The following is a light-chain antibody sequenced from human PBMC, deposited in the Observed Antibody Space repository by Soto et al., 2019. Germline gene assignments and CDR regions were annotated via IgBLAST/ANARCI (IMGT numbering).Light chain of an antibody. CDR3: EQYDRTSST. CDR1: QSVSTNF. Sequence: EIVLTQSPGTLSLSPGEGATLSCRASQSVSTNFFSWYQQKPGQAPMLLIYGASTRATGIPDRFSGSGSGTDFTLTISRREPEDCAFCYCEQYDRTSSTFGQATKLDIK. V-gene: IGKV3-20*01. J-gene: IGKJ1*01. CDR2: GAS.